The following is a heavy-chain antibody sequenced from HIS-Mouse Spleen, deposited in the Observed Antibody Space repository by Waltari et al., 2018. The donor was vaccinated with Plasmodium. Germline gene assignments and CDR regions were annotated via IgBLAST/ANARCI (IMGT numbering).Heavy chain of an antibody. CDR2: IGTAGDT. CDR3: ARGRWNHAFDI. Sequence: EVQLVESGGGLVQPGGSLRLSCAASGCTFSSDDMHWVRQATGKGLEWVSAIGTAGDTYYPGSVKGRFTISRENAKNSLYLQMNSLRAGDTAVYYCARGRWNHAFDIWGQGTMVTVSS. J-gene: IGHJ3*02. CDR1: GCTFSSDD. D-gene: IGHD1-1*01. V-gene: IGHV3-13*01.